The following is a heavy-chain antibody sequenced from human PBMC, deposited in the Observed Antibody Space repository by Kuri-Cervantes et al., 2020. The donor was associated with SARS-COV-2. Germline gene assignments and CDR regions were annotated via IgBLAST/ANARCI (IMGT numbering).Heavy chain of an antibody. V-gene: IGHV1-69*13. Sequence: SVKVSCKASGGAFSSYAISWVRQAPGQGLEWMGGIIPIIRTVNYAQKLQGRVSITADESTTTAYMELSSLRSEDTAVYYCTRGGWVWPTYYDFWSGYSVGRSYGMDVWGQGTTVTVSS. CDR1: GGAFSSYA. D-gene: IGHD3-3*01. CDR2: IIPIIRTV. CDR3: TRGGWVWPTYYDFWSGYSVGRSYGMDV. J-gene: IGHJ6*02.